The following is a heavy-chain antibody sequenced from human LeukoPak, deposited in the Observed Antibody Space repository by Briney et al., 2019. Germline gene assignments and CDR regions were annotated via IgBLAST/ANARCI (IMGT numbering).Heavy chain of an antibody. Sequence: KPSETLSLTCVVSGYSISSGYHWSWIRQPPGKGLEWFGSVYRSGTTYYDPSFKSRVTISVDTSKNQISLKVRSVTAADTAMYYCARENWVFDYWGQGILVTVSS. CDR3: ARENWVFDY. V-gene: IGHV4-38-2*02. CDR2: VYRSGTT. D-gene: IGHD7-27*01. J-gene: IGHJ4*02. CDR1: GYSISSGYH.